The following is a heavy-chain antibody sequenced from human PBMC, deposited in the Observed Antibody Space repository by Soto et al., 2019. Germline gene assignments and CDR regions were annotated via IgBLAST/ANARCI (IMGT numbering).Heavy chain of an antibody. Sequence: EVQLVESGGGLVQPGRSLRLSCAASGFTFDDYAMHWVRQAPGKGLEWVSGISWNSNTIVYEDSVKGRFTISRDNAKNSLYLQMNSLRAEDTALYYCVKGGQLATPDYFDYWGQGTLVTVSS. V-gene: IGHV3-9*01. D-gene: IGHD1-1*01. CDR3: VKGGQLATPDYFDY. CDR1: GFTFDDYA. J-gene: IGHJ4*02. CDR2: ISWNSNTI.